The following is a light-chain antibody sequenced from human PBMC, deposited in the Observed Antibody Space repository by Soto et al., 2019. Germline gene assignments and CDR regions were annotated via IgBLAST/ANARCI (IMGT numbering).Light chain of an antibody. V-gene: IGKV4-1*01. CDR1: QSVLYSSNNKNY. J-gene: IGKJ5*01. CDR3: QQYYSTPIT. Sequence: DIVLTQSPDSLAVSLGERATINCKSSQSVLYSSNNKNYLAWYQQKPGQSPKLLIYWASTRESGVPDRFSGSGSGTDFSLTISSLQAEDVAVYYCQQYYSTPITFGQGTRLEMK. CDR2: WAS.